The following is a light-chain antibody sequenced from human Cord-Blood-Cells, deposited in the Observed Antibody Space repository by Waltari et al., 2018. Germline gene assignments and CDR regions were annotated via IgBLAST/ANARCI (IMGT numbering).Light chain of an antibody. CDR2: AAS. CDR3: QQYYSTPYT. CDR1: QGISNS. Sequence: DIQMTQSPSSLSASVGDRVTITCRASQGISNSLAWYQQKPWKAPKLLLYAASRLESGVPSRFSGSGSGTDYTLTISCLQPEDFATYYCQQYYSTPYTFGQGTKLEIK. J-gene: IGKJ2*01. V-gene: IGKV1-NL1*01.